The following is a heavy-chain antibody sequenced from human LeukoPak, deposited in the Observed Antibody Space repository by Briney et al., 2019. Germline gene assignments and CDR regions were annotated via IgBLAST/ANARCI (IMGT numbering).Heavy chain of an antibody. CDR3: TRDQLRFLEWLLPDSIDY. J-gene: IGHJ4*02. CDR2: SNWNCGST. D-gene: IGHD3-3*01. CDR1: GFTFDDDG. Sequence: GGTLRLSCAASGFTFDDDGMSWVRKAPAKGQEWVSGSNWNCGSTGYADSAKERLTISRDNANNSLYLQMNSLKTEDTAVYYCTRDQLRFLEWLLPDSIDYWGQGTLVTVSS. V-gene: IGHV3-20*04.